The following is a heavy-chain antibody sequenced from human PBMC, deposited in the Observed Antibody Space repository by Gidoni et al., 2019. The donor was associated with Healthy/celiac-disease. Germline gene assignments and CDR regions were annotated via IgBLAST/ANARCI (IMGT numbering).Heavy chain of an antibody. CDR3: ARGGIVATFYFDY. CDR1: GYSFTGYY. V-gene: IGHV1-2*04. J-gene: IGHJ4*02. Sequence: QVQLVQSGAEVKKPGASVTVSCKASGYSFTGYYMHWVRQAPGQGLEWMGWNNPNSGGTNYAQKFQGWVTMIRDTSISTAYMELSRLRSDDTAVYYCARGGIVATFYFDYWGQGTLVTVSS. D-gene: IGHD5-12*01. CDR2: NNPNSGGT.